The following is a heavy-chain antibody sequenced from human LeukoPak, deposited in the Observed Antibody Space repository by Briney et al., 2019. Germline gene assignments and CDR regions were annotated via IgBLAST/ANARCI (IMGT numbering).Heavy chain of an antibody. V-gene: IGHV3-7*01. Sequence: GGSLRLSCVASGLSISGQWMNWVRQAPGQGLEWVANIKHDGSEEYYVDSVKGRFTVSRDDGRNSVSLQMNSVRAEDTAVYYCGYANNFYHWGQGTLVVVSS. D-gene: IGHD3-16*01. CDR3: GYANNFYH. CDR2: IKHDGSEE. J-gene: IGHJ4*02. CDR1: GLSISGQW.